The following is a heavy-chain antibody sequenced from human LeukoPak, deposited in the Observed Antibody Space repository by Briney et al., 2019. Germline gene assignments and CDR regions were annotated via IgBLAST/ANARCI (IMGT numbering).Heavy chain of an antibody. J-gene: IGHJ4*02. D-gene: IGHD3-22*01. CDR3: ARLAVSLYESSGYVY. CDR2: IKQDGSEK. CDR1: RFTFSSYL. Sequence: GGSLTLSCAASRFTFSSYLMNWVRQAPGKGLEWVAIIKQDGSEKYYVGSVKGRFTISRDNAKNSLYLQMNSLRGEDTAVYYCARLAVSLYESSGYVYWRQGTLVTVSS. V-gene: IGHV3-7*01.